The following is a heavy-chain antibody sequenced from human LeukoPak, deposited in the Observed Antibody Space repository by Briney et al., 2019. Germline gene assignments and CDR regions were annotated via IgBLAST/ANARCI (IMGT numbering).Heavy chain of an antibody. J-gene: IGHJ1*01. CDR3: ARAPSEVGGYYPEYFRH. V-gene: IGHV3-74*01. CDR1: GFTFSRYW. CDR2: IKSDGKT. Sequence: GGSLRLSCEASGFTFSRYWMHWVRQAPGKGLVWVSRIKSDGKTNYSDSVKGRFTISRDNAKNTVSLQMDSLRAEDTGVYYCARAPSEVGGYYPEYFRHWGQGTLVTVSS. D-gene: IGHD3-22*01.